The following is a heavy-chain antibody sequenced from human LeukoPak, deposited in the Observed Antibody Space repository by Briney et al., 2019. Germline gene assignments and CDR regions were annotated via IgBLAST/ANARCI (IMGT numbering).Heavy chain of an antibody. D-gene: IGHD2-15*01. Sequence: GGSVSLSCAASGFTFVDYVMSWVRQAPGKGLEWVSGINWNGGSTGYADSVKGPFTISRDTAKKSLYLQMKSQRTEDRAFYSCARGPGGGTLDYWGQGTLVTVSS. CDR3: ARGPGGGTLDY. CDR2: INWNGGST. V-gene: IGHV3-20*04. J-gene: IGHJ4*02. CDR1: GFTFVDYV.